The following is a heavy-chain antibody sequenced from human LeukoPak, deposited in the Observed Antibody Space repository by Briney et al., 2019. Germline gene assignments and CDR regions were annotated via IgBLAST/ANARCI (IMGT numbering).Heavy chain of an antibody. V-gene: IGHV4-39*07. D-gene: IGHD3-3*01. J-gene: IGHJ4*02. CDR3: ASRTSYYDFWSGYYLGSYFDY. Sequence: SETLSLTCTVSGGSISSSSYYWGWIRQPPGKGLEWIGCIYYSGSTYYNPSLKSRVTISVDTSKNQFSLKLSSVTAADTAVYYCASRTSYYDFWSGYYLGSYFDYWGQGTLVTVSS. CDR2: IYYSGST. CDR1: GGSISSSSYY.